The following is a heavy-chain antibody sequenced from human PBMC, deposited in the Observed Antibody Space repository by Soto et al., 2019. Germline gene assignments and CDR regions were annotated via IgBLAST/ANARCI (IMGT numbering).Heavy chain of an antibody. J-gene: IGHJ4*02. CDR2: INHRGST. CDR1: GGSFSGYY. D-gene: IGHD3-10*01. CDR3: ARRSYYYGSGRSLRYFDY. V-gene: IGHV4-34*01. Sequence: SETLSLTCAVYGGSFSGYYWSWIRQPPGKGLEWIGEINHRGSTNYNPSLKSRVTISVDTSKNQFSLKLSSVTAADTAVYYCARRSYYYGSGRSLRYFDYWGQGTLVT.